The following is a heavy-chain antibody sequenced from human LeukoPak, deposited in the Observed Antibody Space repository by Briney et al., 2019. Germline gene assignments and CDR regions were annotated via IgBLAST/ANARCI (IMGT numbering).Heavy chain of an antibody. CDR2: ISYDGSNK. Sequence: GRSLRLSCAASGFTFSSYAMHWVRQAPGKGLEWVAVISYDGSNKYYADSVKGRLTISRDNSKYTLYLQMNSLRAEDTAVYYCARGLPAAMGGDAFDIWGQGTMVTVSS. J-gene: IGHJ3*02. CDR1: GFTFSSYA. V-gene: IGHV3-30*04. D-gene: IGHD2-2*01. CDR3: ARGLPAAMGGDAFDI.